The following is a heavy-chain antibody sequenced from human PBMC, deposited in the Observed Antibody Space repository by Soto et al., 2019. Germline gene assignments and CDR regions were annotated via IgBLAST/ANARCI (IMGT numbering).Heavy chain of an antibody. D-gene: IGHD5-12*01. V-gene: IGHV6-1*01. Sequence: SQTLSLTCAISGDSVSSNRAAWNRIRQSPSRGLEWLGTTYYRSKWFNDYAVSVKSRISINLDTSKNQFSLQLNSVTPEDTAVYYCTRNRGYDPIYYYYGLDVWGQGTTVTVSS. CDR3: TRNRGYDPIYYYYGLDV. CDR1: GDSVSSNRAA. J-gene: IGHJ6*02. CDR2: TYYRSKWFN.